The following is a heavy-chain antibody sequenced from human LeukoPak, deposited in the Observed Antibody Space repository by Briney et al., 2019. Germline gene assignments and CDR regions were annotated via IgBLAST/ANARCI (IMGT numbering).Heavy chain of an antibody. Sequence: SETLSLTCTVSGGSISSYYWSWIRQPPGKGLEWIGYIYYSGSTNYNPSLKSRVTISVDTSKNQFSLKLSSVTAADTAVDYCAGEARVGLLDYWGQGTLVTVSS. CDR2: IYYSGST. CDR1: GGSISSYY. CDR3: AGEARVGLLDY. D-gene: IGHD1-26*01. J-gene: IGHJ4*02. V-gene: IGHV4-59*01.